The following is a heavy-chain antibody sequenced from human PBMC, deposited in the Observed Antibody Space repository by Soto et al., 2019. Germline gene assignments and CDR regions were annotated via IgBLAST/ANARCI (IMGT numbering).Heavy chain of an antibody. CDR3: ARHLNRGAHASDI. Sequence: SETRSLTCTVSGGSISSYYWSWIRQPPGKVRDWIGYIYYSGSTNYNPSLKSRVTISVDTSTNQFSLKLSSVTAADTAVYYCARHLNRGAHASDIWGQGTMVTV. CDR1: GGSISSYY. CDR2: IYYSGST. V-gene: IGHV4-59*08. J-gene: IGHJ3*02. D-gene: IGHD3-10*01.